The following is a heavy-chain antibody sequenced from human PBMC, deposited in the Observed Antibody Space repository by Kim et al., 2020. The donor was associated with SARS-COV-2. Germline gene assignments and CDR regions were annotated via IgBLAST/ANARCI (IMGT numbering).Heavy chain of an antibody. CDR2: INSDGGST. CDR1: GFTFSSYW. D-gene: IGHD6-13*01. J-gene: IGHJ4*02. V-gene: IGHV3-74*01. Sequence: GGSLRLSCAASGFTFSSYWMHWVRQAPGKGLVWVSRINSDGGSTSYADSVKGRFTISRDNAKNTLYLQMNGLRAEDTAVYYCARLQYSSSWFEPLDYWGQGTLVTVSS. CDR3: ARLQYSSSWFEPLDY.